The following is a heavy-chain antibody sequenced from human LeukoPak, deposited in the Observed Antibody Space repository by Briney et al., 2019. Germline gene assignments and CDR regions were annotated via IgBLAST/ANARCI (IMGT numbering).Heavy chain of an antibody. J-gene: IGHJ4*02. V-gene: IGHV3-21*01. Sequence: PGGSLRLSCAASGFTFSSYSMNWVRQAPGKGLEWVSSISSSSSYIYYPDSVKGRFTISRDNAKNSLYLQMNSLRAEDTAVYFCARSSYDSSGYHESTDYWGQGTLVTVSS. CDR3: ARSSYDSSGYHESTDY. CDR2: ISSSSSYI. D-gene: IGHD3-22*01. CDR1: GFTFSSYS.